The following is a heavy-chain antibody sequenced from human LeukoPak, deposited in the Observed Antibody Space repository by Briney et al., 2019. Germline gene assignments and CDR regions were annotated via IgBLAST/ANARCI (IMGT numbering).Heavy chain of an antibody. CDR3: AGVGAGTSR. CDR1: GGSISSNY. Sequence: SETLSLTCTVSGGSISSNYWSWIRQPAGKGPEWIGRIFTSGSTDYSPSLKSRVTMSLDTSKNQFSLKLTSVTAADTGMYYCAGVGAGTSRWGQGTLVTVSS. D-gene: IGHD1-7*01. V-gene: IGHV4-4*07. J-gene: IGHJ4*02. CDR2: IFTSGST.